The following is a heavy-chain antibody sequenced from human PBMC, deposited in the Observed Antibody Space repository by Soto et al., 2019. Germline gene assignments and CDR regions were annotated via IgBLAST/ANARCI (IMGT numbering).Heavy chain of an antibody. V-gene: IGHV4-39*01. CDR1: GGPISSSGHY. Sequence: SETRSLTCTVAGGPISSSGHYWGWVRQTPGKGLEWIGTISNSGSTYYNPSVMSRVTISVDTSKKQFSLRLISVTAADTAVYYCARGLSSSAYLDYWGQGTLVTVS. J-gene: IGHJ4*02. D-gene: IGHD6-19*01. CDR3: ARGLSSSAYLDY. CDR2: ISNSGST.